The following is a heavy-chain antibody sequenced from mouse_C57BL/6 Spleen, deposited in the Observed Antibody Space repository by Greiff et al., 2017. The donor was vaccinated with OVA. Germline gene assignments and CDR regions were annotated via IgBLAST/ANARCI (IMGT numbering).Heavy chain of an antibody. J-gene: IGHJ1*03. Sequence: EVQVVESGGDLVKPGGSLKLSCAASGFTFSSYGMSWVRQTPDKRLEWVATISSGGSYTYYPDSVKGRFTISSDNAKNTLYLQMSSLKSEDTAMYYCARRGTVDWYFDVWGTGTTVTVSS. CDR2: ISSGGSYT. V-gene: IGHV5-6*01. D-gene: IGHD1-1*01. CDR1: GFTFSSYG. CDR3: ARRGTVDWYFDV.